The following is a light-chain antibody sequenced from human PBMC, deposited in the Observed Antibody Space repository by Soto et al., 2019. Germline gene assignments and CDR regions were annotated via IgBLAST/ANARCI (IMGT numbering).Light chain of an antibody. CDR1: SSNIGGYT. CDR2: NNN. CDR3: AAWDDSLNGVV. V-gene: IGLV1-44*01. J-gene: IGLJ2*01. Sequence: QLVLTQPPSASGTPGQRVTISCSGSSSNIGGYTVNWYQQLPGTAPKLLIYNNNQRPSGVPDRFSGSKSGTSASLAISGLQSEDEADYYCAAWDDSLNGVVFGGGTQLTVL.